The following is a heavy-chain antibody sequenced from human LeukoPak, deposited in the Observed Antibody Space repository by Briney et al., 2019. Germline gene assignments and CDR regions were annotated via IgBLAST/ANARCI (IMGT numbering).Heavy chain of an antibody. CDR2: ISSGGDNT. CDR1: GFTFSNYG. V-gene: IGHV3-23*01. J-gene: IGHJ4*02. Sequence: GGSLRLSCVASGFTFSNYGMTWVRQAPGKGLEWVSVISSGGDNTFYADSVKGRFTISRDNSKNTLYLQMNSLRAEDTAVYYCAKGYNWGQGTLVTVSS. CDR3: AKGYN. D-gene: IGHD1-14*01.